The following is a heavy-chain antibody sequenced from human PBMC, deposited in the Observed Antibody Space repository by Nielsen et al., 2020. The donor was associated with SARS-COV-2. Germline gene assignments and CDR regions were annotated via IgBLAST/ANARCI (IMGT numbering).Heavy chain of an antibody. CDR3: AKEEVGVTWSD. CDR2: ISGSSRTI. V-gene: IGHV3-48*01. J-gene: IGHJ4*02. Sequence: GGSLRLSCVVSGFTFSSYSMNWVRQAPGKGLEWVSYISGSSRTIHYADSLKGRFTISRDNSKNTLYLQMNSLRAEDTAVYYCAKEEVGVTWSDWGQGTLVTVSS. CDR1: GFTFSSYS. D-gene: IGHD1-26*01.